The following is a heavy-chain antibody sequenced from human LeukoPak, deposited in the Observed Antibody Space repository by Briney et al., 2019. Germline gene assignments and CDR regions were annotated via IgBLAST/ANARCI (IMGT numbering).Heavy chain of an antibody. V-gene: IGHV3-23*01. CDR3: VKSRGYCSDTSCFGDNLDY. Sequence: GGSLRLSCAASGFTFSSYAMSWVRQAPGKGLEWVSGISGSGVGTYYADSVKGRFTISRDNSKTTLYLQMNSLRAEDTAVYYCVKSRGYCSDTSCFGDNLDYWGQGTLVTVSS. D-gene: IGHD2-2*01. CDR2: ISGSGVGT. J-gene: IGHJ4*02. CDR1: GFTFSSYA.